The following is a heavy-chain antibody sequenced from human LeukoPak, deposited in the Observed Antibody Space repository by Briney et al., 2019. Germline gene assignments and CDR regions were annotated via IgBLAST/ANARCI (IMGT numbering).Heavy chain of an antibody. V-gene: IGHV3-23*01. Sequence: GGSLRLSCAASRFTFSSYAMSWVRQAPGKGLEWVSAISGSGGSTYYADSVKGRFTISSDSSKNTLYLPMNSLRAEDTAVYYCAKDRGSSSWYLDYWGQGTLVTVSS. J-gene: IGHJ4*02. CDR1: RFTFSSYA. CDR3: AKDRGSSSWYLDY. D-gene: IGHD6-13*01. CDR2: ISGSGGST.